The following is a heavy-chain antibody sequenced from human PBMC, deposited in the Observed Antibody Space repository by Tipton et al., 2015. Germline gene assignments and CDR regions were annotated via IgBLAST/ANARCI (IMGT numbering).Heavy chain of an antibody. Sequence: RSLRLSCATSGFAFSSFAMHWVRQAPDGGPEWVAVIWSDGTNIFYAHSVKGRFTISRDNSKNTVYLQMNSLRADDTAVYFCARGRGSRGVSPYYYYSMDVWGQGTTVTVSS. D-gene: IGHD3-22*01. V-gene: IGHV3-33*01. CDR3: ARGRGSRGVSPYYYYSMDV. J-gene: IGHJ6*02. CDR2: IWSDGTNI. CDR1: GFAFSSFA.